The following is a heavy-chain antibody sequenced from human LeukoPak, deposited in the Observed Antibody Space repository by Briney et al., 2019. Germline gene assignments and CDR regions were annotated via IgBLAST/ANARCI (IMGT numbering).Heavy chain of an antibody. CDR2: IYYSGST. Sequence: TSQTLSLTCTASGGSISSGDYYWSWIRQPPGKGLEWIGYIYYSGSTYYNPSLKSRVTISVDTSKNQFSLKLSSVTAADTAVYYCARENIVVVTAQRYNWFDPWGQGTLVTVSS. CDR3: ARENIVVVTAQRYNWFDP. D-gene: IGHD2-21*02. CDR1: GGSISSGDYY. V-gene: IGHV4-30-4*01. J-gene: IGHJ5*02.